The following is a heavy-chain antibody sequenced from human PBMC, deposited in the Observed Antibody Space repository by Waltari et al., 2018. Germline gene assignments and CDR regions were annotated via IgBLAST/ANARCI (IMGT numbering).Heavy chain of an antibody. V-gene: IGHV4-34*02. Sequence: QVQLQQWGAGLLKPSETLSLTCEVSGGSLSGYHWTWIRQPPGKGLEWIGEINDSGRTTYNPSLESRVTVSIDTAKNQFSLRVRSVTAADAAVYYCARVFGYYYYYMDVWGKGTTVTISS. J-gene: IGHJ6*03. CDR3: ARVFGYYYYYMDV. D-gene: IGHD3-3*01. CDR1: GGSLSGYH. CDR2: INDSGRT.